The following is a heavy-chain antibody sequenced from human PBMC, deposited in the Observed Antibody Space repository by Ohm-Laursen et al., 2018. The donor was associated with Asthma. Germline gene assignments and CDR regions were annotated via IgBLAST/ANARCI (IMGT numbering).Heavy chain of an antibody. CDR3: ARDRVRLAYYYYGMDV. J-gene: IGHJ6*02. V-gene: IGHV3-9*01. D-gene: IGHD5/OR15-5a*01. CDR2: ISWNSGSI. CDR1: GFTFDDYA. Sequence: SLRLSCAASGFTFDDYAMHWVRQAPGKGLEWVSGISWNSGSIGYADSVKGRFTISRDNAKNSLYLQMNSLRAEDTAVYYCARDRVRLAYYYYGMDVWGQGTTVTVSS.